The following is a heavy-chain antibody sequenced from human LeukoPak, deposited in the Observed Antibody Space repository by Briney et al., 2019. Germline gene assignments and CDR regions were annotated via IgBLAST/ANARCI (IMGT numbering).Heavy chain of an antibody. J-gene: IGHJ4*02. D-gene: IGHD6-19*01. Sequence: GGSLRLSCAASGFTFSSYGMHWVRQAPGKGLEWVALISFDGSNKYYADSVKGRLSISRDNSKNTLYLQMNSLRAEDTAVYYCARLGIAVAGYYFDYWGQGTLVTVSS. CDR3: ARLGIAVAGYYFDY. CDR1: GFTFSSYG. V-gene: IGHV3-30*03. CDR2: ISFDGSNK.